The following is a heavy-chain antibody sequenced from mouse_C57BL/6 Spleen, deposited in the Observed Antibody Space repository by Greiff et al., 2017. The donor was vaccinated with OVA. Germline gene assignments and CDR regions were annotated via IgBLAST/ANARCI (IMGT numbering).Heavy chain of an antibody. D-gene: IGHD2-4*01. CDR1: GYTFTSYG. CDR2: IYPRSGNT. V-gene: IGHV1-81*01. Sequence: QVQLKQSGAELARPGASVKLSCKASGYTFTSYGISWVKQRTGQGLEWIGEIYPRSGNTYYNEKFKGKATLTADKSSSTAYMELRSLTSEDSAVYFCAREGSYDYVPWYFDYWGQGTTLTVSS. J-gene: IGHJ2*01. CDR3: AREGSYDYVPWYFDY.